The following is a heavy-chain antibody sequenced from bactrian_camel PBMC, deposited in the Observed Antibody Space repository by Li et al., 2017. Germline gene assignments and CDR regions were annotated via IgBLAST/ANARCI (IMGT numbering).Heavy chain of an antibody. Sequence: QVQLVESGGGSVQAGGSLRLSCAASSYTTSRYYMGWFRQAPGKERGGLAALYSDGSVKYADSVKGRFLIDKDVARNKLLLHMNNLQPEDTAMYYCLADKTAGCYGPAHEFQYWGQGTQVTVS. CDR1: SYTTSRYY. CDR2: LYSDGSV. J-gene: IGHJ4*01. V-gene: IGHV3S53*01. CDR3: LADKTAGCYGPAHEFQY. D-gene: IGHD5*01.